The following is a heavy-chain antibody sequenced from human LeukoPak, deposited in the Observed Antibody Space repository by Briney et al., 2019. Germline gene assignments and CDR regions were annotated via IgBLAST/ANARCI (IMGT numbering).Heavy chain of an antibody. CDR3: AKDLGLLWFGEPLRY. D-gene: IGHD3-10*01. V-gene: IGHV3-23*01. CDR1: GFTFSSYG. CDR2: ISGSGGST. Sequence: GGSLRLSCAASGFTFSSYGMSWVRQAPGKGLEWVSAISGSGGSTYYADSVKGRFTISRDNSKNTLYLQMNSLRAEDTAVYYCAKDLGLLWFGEPLRYWGQGTLVTVSS. J-gene: IGHJ4*02.